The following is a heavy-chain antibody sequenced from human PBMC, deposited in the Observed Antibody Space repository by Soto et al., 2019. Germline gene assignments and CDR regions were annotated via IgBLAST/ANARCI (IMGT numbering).Heavy chain of an antibody. CDR2: INPSGGST. Sequence: ASVKVSCKASGYTFTSYYMHWVRQAPGQGLEWMGIINPSGGSTSYAQKFQGRVTMTRDTSTSTVYMELSSLRSEDTAVYYCARTRGMVVAANNWFDPWGQGTLVPVSS. CDR1: GYTFTSYY. D-gene: IGHD2-15*01. CDR3: ARTRGMVVAANNWFDP. V-gene: IGHV1-46*01. J-gene: IGHJ5*02.